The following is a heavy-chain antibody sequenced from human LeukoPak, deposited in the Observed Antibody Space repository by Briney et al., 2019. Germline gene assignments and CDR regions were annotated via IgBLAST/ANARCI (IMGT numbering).Heavy chain of an antibody. V-gene: IGHV3-23*01. Sequence: GGSLRLSCAASGFNFRDYAMNWVRQAPGKGLEWVSGISGSNGITDYADSVKGRFTLSRDNSKNTLYLQMNSLRAEDTAVYYCARGRIDYYDSSGYRQIRYYFDYWGQGTLVTVSS. CDR2: ISGSNGIT. CDR1: GFNFRDYA. D-gene: IGHD3-22*01. J-gene: IGHJ4*02. CDR3: ARGRIDYYDSSGYRQIRYYFDY.